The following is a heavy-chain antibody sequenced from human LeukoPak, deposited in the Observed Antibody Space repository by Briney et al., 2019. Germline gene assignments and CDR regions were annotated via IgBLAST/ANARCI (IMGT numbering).Heavy chain of an antibody. CDR3: ARAFGYSGYESWFDP. Sequence: ASVKVSCKASGYTFTSYGISWVRQAPGQGLEWMGWISAYNGNTNYAQKLQGRVTLTRNTSVSTAFMELSSLRSEDTAVYYCARAFGYSGYESWFDPWGQGTLVTVSS. V-gene: IGHV1-18*01. J-gene: IGHJ5*02. CDR1: GYTFTSYG. CDR2: ISAYNGNT. D-gene: IGHD5-12*01.